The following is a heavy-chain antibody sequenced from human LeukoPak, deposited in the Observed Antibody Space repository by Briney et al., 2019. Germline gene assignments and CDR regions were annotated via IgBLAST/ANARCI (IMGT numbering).Heavy chain of an antibody. CDR3: ARQALLDYDILTGYYTRTGDTFDI. J-gene: IGHJ3*02. Sequence: PSETLSLTCTVSGGSISSYYWSWIRQPPGKGLEWIGYIYNSGSTNYNPSLKSRVTISLDTSKSQFSLKLSSVTAADTAVYYCARQALLDYDILTGYYTRTGDTFDIWGQGTMVTVSS. V-gene: IGHV4-59*08. D-gene: IGHD3-9*01. CDR2: IYNSGST. CDR1: GGSISSYY.